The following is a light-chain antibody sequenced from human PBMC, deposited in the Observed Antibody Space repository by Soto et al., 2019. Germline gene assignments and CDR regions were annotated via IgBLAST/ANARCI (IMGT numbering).Light chain of an antibody. Sequence: EIVLTQSPATLSLSPGATATRSCRARQQVRSSLGWYQQKPGQAPRLLIYDAADRATGIRASFSGSGSETDFTLTISSPEPEDFADCYCHQRSHSITFGQGTRLEIK. V-gene: IGKV3-11*01. CDR2: DAA. CDR1: QQVRSS. J-gene: IGKJ5*01. CDR3: HQRSHSIT.